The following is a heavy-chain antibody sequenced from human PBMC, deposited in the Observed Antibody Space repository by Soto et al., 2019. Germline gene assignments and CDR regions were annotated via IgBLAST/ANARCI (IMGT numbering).Heavy chain of an antibody. J-gene: IGHJ3*02. CDR3: ARLRDDYGDRGPFDI. CDR1: GGSISSYY. V-gene: IGHV4-59*01. D-gene: IGHD4-17*01. CDR2: TYYSGST. Sequence: SETLSLTCTVSGGSISSYYWSWIRQPPGKGLEWIGYTYYSGSTNYNPSLKSRVTISVDTSKNQFSLKLSSVTAADTAVYYCARLRDDYGDRGPFDIWGQGTMVTVSS.